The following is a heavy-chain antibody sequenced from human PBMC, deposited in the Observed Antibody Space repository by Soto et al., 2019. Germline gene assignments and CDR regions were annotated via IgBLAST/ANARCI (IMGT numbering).Heavy chain of an antibody. CDR3: ASYSGSYFPVGHDR. CDR2: IKQDGSEI. V-gene: IGHV3-7*01. J-gene: IGHJ5*02. D-gene: IGHD3-10*01. CDR1: GFMFSGYW. Sequence: VHLVESGGGLVEPGGSLRLSCEASGFMFSGYWMSWVRQAPGEGLEWVANIKQDGSEIHYLESVEGRFTIFRDNARRSLYLQMNSLRAEDTAVYFCASYSGSYFPVGHDRWGQGTLVVVSS.